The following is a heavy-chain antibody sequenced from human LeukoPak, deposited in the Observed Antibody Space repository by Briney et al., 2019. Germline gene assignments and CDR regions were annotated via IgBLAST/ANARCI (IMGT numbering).Heavy chain of an antibody. Sequence: SETLSLTCAVYGGSFSGYYWSWIRQPPGKGLEWIGEINHSGSTNYNPSLKSRVTISVDKSKNQFPLKLSSVTAADTAVYYCATSTGYSSGWYVYWGQGTLVTVSS. CDR2: INHSGST. CDR1: GGSFSGYY. V-gene: IGHV4-34*01. D-gene: IGHD6-19*01. J-gene: IGHJ4*02. CDR3: ATSTGYSSGWYVY.